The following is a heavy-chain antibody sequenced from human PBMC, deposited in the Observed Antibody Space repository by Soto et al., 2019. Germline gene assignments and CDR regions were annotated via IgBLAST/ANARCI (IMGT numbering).Heavy chain of an antibody. D-gene: IGHD3-22*01. CDR3: ARSYYYDSSGYQRRMVFDY. CDR2: INPGGST. V-gene: IGHV1-46*01. Sequence: GASVKVSCKAPGYTFTNYYMHWVRQAPGQGLEWMGIINPGGSTSYAQKFQGRVTMTRDTSTSTVYMELSSLRSEDTAVYYCARSYYYDSSGYQRRMVFDYWGQGTLVTVSS. J-gene: IGHJ4*02. CDR1: GYTFTNYY.